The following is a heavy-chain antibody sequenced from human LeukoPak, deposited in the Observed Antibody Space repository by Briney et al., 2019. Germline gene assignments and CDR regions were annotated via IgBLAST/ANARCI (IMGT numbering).Heavy chain of an antibody. V-gene: IGHV1-18*04. CDR3: AREAMIVPDDAFDI. CDR2: ISAYNGNT. CDR1: GYTFTGYY. D-gene: IGHD3-22*01. Sequence: ASVKVSCKASGYTFTGYYIHWVRQAPGQGLGWMGWISAYNGNTNYAQKLQGRVTMTTDTSTSTAYMELRSLRSDDTAVYYCAREAMIVPDDAFDIWGQGTMVTVSS. J-gene: IGHJ3*02.